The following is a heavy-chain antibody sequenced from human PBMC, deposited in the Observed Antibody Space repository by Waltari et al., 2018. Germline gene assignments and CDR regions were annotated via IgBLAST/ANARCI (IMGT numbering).Heavy chain of an antibody. J-gene: IGHJ6*02. CDR1: CFIFSSYW. V-gene: IGHV5-10-1*03. Sequence: VQLVQCGEEVKKHGESLTISSKRSCFIFSSYWLNWLRQMTGTGQEWMGTIVHSDSLTCYILSYHAPVTISFDKSLSTAYLQCHSLEGTQTAMFYFARQRRGALPWSDNNNYYAMDVYSQGTTVIVCS. CDR2: IVHSDSLT. CDR3: ARQRRGALPWSDNNNYYAMDV. D-gene: IGHD1-1*01.